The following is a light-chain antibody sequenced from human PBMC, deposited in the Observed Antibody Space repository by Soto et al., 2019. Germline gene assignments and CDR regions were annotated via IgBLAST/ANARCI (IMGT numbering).Light chain of an antibody. Sequence: DIQMTQSPSTLSASVGDRVTITCRARQSISSWLAWYKHKPGKALKLLTYKASSLDSGVPSRFSGRGSGTAFPLAISRLQPVDLATDVCHQHNRYPCTCRRGTKQEI. CDR2: KAS. CDR3: HQHNRYPCT. J-gene: IGKJ2*02. CDR1: QSISSW. V-gene: IGKV1-5*03.